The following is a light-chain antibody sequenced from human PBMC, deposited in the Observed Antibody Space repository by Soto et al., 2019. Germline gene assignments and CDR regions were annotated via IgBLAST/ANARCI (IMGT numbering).Light chain of an antibody. J-gene: IGKJ2*01. Sequence: DIVMTQSPDSVAVSLGERATINCKSSQSVLLRSDNKNYLAWYQHKSGQPPKLLIDWASTRESGVPDRFSGSGSGKDFTLAISSLQAEDVAVYYCQQYYSSPETFGQGTKLEIK. V-gene: IGKV4-1*01. CDR2: WAS. CDR3: QQYYSSPET. CDR1: QSVLLRSDNKNY.